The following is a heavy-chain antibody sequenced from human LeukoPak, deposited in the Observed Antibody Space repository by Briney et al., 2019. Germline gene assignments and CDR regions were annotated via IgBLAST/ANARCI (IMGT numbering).Heavy chain of an antibody. CDR1: GFTFDDYT. CDR2: ISWDGGST. D-gene: IGHD6-19*01. CDR3: AKDMSPAGSPYYYYGMDV. Sequence: GGSLRLSCAASGFTFDDYTVHWVRQAPGKGLEWVSLISWDGGSTYYADSVKGRFTISRDNSKNSLYLQMNSLRTEDTALYYCAKDMSPAGSPYYYYGMDVWGQGTTVTVSS. V-gene: IGHV3-43*01. J-gene: IGHJ6*02.